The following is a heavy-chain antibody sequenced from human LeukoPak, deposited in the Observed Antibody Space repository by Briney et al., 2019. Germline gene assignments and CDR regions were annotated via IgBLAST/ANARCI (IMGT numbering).Heavy chain of an antibody. CDR1: GGSTSSYY. V-gene: IGHV4-59*01. D-gene: IGHD4-23*01. J-gene: IGHJ4*02. CDR2: IYYSGST. CDR3: ARESYGGNPGFDY. Sequence: SETLSLICIVFGGSTSSYYWSWIRQPPGKGLEWIGYIYYSGSTNYNPSLKSRVTISVDTSKNQFSLKLSSVTAADTAVYYCARESYGGNPGFDYWGQGTLVTVSS.